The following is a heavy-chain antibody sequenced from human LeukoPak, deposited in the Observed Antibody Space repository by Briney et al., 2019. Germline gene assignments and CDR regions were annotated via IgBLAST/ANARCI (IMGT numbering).Heavy chain of an antibody. Sequence: SETLSLTCTVSGGSISSSSYYWGWIRQPPGKGLEWIGSLYYSGSTYYNPSLRSRVTISVDTSKSQFSLKLTSVTAAGTAVYYCAKSLLGSTDDAFDTWGQGTMVTVSS. CDR3: AKSLLGSTDDAFDT. J-gene: IGHJ3*02. D-gene: IGHD2-2*03. CDR1: GGSISSSSYY. V-gene: IGHV4-39*01. CDR2: LYYSGST.